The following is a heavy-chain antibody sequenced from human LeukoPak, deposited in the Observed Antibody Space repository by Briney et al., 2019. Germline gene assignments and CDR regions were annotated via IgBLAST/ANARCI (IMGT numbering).Heavy chain of an antibody. CDR1: GGSISSYY. D-gene: IGHD4-23*01. J-gene: IGHJ4*02. V-gene: IGHV4-59*01. CDR3: ARTTVVNNYFDY. CDR2: IYYSGST. Sequence: ETLSLTCTVSGGSISSYYWSWIRQPPGKGLEWIGYIYYSGSTNYNPSLKSRVTISVDTSKNQFSLKLSSVTAADTAVYYCARTTVVNNYFDYWGQGTLVTVSS.